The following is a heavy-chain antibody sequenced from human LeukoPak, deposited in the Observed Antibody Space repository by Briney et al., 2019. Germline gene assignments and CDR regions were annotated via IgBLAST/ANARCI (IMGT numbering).Heavy chain of an antibody. CDR1: GYTLTELS. D-gene: IGHD3-22*01. Sequence: ASVKVSCKVSGYTLTELSMHWVRQAPGKGLEWMGGFDPEDGETSYAQKFQGRVTMTRDTSTSTVYMELSSLRSEDTAVYYCASRYYDSSAGAFDIWGQGTMVTVSS. V-gene: IGHV1-24*01. CDR3: ASRYYDSSAGAFDI. CDR2: FDPEDGET. J-gene: IGHJ3*02.